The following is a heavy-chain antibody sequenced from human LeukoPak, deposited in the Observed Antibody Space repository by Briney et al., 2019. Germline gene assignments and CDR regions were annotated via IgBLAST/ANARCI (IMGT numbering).Heavy chain of an antibody. Sequence: GGSLRLSCAASGFTFSDYYMSWVRQAPGKGLEWVSYISSSGSTIYYADSVKGRFTISRDNAKNSLYLQMNSLRAEDTAVYYCARVVRRGYFDYWGQGTLVTVSS. J-gene: IGHJ4*02. V-gene: IGHV3-11*01. CDR1: GFTFSDYY. D-gene: IGHD2-21*01. CDR3: ARVVRRGYFDY. CDR2: ISSSGSTI.